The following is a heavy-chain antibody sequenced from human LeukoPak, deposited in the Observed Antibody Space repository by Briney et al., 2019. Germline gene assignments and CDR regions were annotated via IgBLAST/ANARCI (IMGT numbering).Heavy chain of an antibody. D-gene: IGHD5-24*01. CDR1: GDSISSYY. Sequence: SETLSLTCTVSGDSISSYYRSWIRQPPGKGLEWIGYIYYSGGTDFNPSLKSRVTISVDTSKNQFSLKLRSVTAADTAVYYCARHVTISGPYDASDIWGQGTMVTVSP. CDR3: ARHVTISGPYDASDI. V-gene: IGHV4-59*08. J-gene: IGHJ3*02. CDR2: IYYSGGT.